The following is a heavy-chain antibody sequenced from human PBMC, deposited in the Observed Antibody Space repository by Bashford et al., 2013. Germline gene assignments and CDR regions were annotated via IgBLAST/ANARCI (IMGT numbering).Heavy chain of an antibody. CDR1: GYTFSDYY. D-gene: IGHD1-26*01. J-gene: IGHJ3*01. CDR3: ARDGPVVGVWNAFDV. CDR2: ITYPNMVP. Sequence: ASVKVSCKASGYTFSDYYLHWVRQAPGQGLEWMGWITYPNMVPQSNAEXFQGRVTMTRDTSISTAYMELSSLRSDDTAVYFCARDGPVVGVWNAFDVWGQGTVVTVSS. V-gene: IGHV1-2*02.